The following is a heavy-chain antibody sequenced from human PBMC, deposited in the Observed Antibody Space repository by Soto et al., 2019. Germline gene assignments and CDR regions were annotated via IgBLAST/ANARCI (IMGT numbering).Heavy chain of an antibody. CDR2: ISSSSSYI. Sequence: EVQLVESGGGLVKPGGSLRLSCAASGFTFSSYSMNWVRQAPGKGLEWVSSISSSSSYIYYADSVKGRFTLSRDNAKNSLYLQMNSLRAEDTAVYYCARGGSVPSHDYGDSDAFDIWGQGTMVTFSS. CDR1: GFTFSSYS. CDR3: ARGGSVPSHDYGDSDAFDI. D-gene: IGHD4-17*01. V-gene: IGHV3-21*01. J-gene: IGHJ3*02.